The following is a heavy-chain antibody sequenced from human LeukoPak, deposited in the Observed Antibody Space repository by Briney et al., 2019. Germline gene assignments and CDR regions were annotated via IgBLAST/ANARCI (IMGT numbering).Heavy chain of an antibody. CDR2: IYYSGST. Sequence: KPSETLSLTCTVSGGSISSYYWSWIRQPPGKGLEWIGYIYYSGSTNYNPSLKSRVTISVDTSKNQFSLKLSSVTAADTAVYYCAGSSGYSYGYSDYWGQGTLVTVSS. CDR3: AGSSGYSYGYSDY. CDR1: GGSISSYY. J-gene: IGHJ4*02. V-gene: IGHV4-59*08. D-gene: IGHD5-18*01.